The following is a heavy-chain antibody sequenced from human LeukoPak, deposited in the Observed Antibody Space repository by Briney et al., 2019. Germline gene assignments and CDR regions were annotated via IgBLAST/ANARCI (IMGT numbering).Heavy chain of an antibody. CDR2: ISSSSSYI. CDR3: ARYYVWDYYYYMDV. D-gene: IGHD3-16*01. V-gene: IGHV3-21*01. CDR1: GFTFSSYS. J-gene: IGHJ6*03. Sequence: PGGSLRVSCAASGFTFSSYSMNWVRQAPGKGLEWVSSISSSSSYIYYADSVKGRFTISRDNAKNSLYLQMNSLRAEDTAVYYCARYYVWDYYYYMDVWGKGTTVTVPS.